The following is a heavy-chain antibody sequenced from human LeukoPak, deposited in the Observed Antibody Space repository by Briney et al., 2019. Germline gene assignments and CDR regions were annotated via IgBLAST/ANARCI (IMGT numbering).Heavy chain of an antibody. CDR2: INHSGST. J-gene: IGHJ4*02. D-gene: IGHD6-19*01. CDR1: GGSFSVYY. CDR3: ARGLDFHSGWWWKVGYFDY. Sequence: SETLSLTCAVYGGSFSVYYWSWIRQPPGKGLEWIGEINHSGSTNYNPSLKSRVTISVDTSKNQFSLKLSSVTAADTAVYYCARGLDFHSGWWWKVGYFDYWGQGTLVTVSS. V-gene: IGHV4-34*01.